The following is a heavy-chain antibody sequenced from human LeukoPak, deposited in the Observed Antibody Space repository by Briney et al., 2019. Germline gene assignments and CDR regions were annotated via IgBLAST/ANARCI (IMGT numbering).Heavy chain of an antibody. CDR1: GGSFNGYY. V-gene: IGHV4-34*01. CDR2: INPSGST. D-gene: IGHD3-10*01. J-gene: IGHJ5*02. CDR3: ARGPGSGSYFAWFDP. Sequence: PSETLSLPCAVYGGSFNGYYWSWIRQPPGKGLEWIGEINPSGSTNYNPSLKSRVTMSVDTSKNQVSLKLSSVTAADTAVYYCARGPGSGSYFAWFDPWGQGTQVTVSS.